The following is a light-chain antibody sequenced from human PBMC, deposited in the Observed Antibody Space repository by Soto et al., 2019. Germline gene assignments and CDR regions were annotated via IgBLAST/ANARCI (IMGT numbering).Light chain of an antibody. Sequence: QSALTQPPSASGSPGQSVTISCTGTSSDVGGYGYVSWYQQHPGKAPKLIIYEVTERPSGVPDRFSGSKSGNTASLTVSGLKAEDEADYYCSSYAGSNNLVFGGGTQLTVL. J-gene: IGLJ2*01. V-gene: IGLV2-8*01. CDR1: SSDVGGYGY. CDR3: SSYAGSNNLV. CDR2: EVT.